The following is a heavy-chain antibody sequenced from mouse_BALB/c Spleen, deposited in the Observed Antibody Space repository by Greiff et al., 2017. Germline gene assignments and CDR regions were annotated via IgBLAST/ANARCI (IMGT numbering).Heavy chain of an antibody. Sequence: LQESGAELVRPGTSVKISCKASGYTFTNYWLGWVKQRPGHGLEWIGDIYPGGGYTNYNEKFKGKATLTADTSSSTAYMQLSSLTSEDSAVYFCARAGTGIRYYFGYWGQGTTLTVSS. V-gene: IGHV1-63*02. CDR1: GYTFTNYW. J-gene: IGHJ2*01. D-gene: IGHD3-3*01. CDR2: IYPGGGYT. CDR3: ARAGTGIRYYFGY.